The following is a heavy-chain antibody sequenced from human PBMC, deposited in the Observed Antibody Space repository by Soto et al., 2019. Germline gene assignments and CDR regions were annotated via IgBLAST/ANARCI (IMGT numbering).Heavy chain of an antibody. Sequence: GSLRLSCAASGFTVSSNYMSWVRQAPGKGLEWVSVIYGGGSTYYADPVKGRFTISRDNSKNTLYLQMNSLRAEDTAVYYCARYYYDSSGYLRGFDPWGQGTLVTVSS. V-gene: IGHV3-66*01. D-gene: IGHD3-22*01. CDR1: GFTVSSNY. CDR2: IYGGGST. CDR3: ARYYYDSSGYLRGFDP. J-gene: IGHJ5*02.